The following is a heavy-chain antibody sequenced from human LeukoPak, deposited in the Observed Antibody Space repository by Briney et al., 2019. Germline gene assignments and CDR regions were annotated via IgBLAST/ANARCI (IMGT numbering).Heavy chain of an antibody. Sequence: SETLSLTCTVSGGSIRNYYWSRIRQPPGKGLEWIGYIYYSGSTNYNPSLKSRVTISVDTSKNQFSLKLSSVTAADTAVYYCARGRDNHDSSGFFDYWGQGTLVTVSS. CDR1: GGSIRNYY. J-gene: IGHJ4*02. D-gene: IGHD3-22*01. CDR3: ARGRDNHDSSGFFDY. CDR2: IYYSGST. V-gene: IGHV4-59*01.